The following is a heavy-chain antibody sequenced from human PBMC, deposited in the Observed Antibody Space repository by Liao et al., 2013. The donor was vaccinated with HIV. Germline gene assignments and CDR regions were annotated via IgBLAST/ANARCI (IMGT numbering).Heavy chain of an antibody. CDR1: GGSISSGSYY. Sequence: QVQLQESGPGLVKPSQTLSLTCTVSGGSISSGSYYWSWIRQPAGKGLEWIGRIYPSGSTNYNPSLKSRVTISVDTSKNQFSLKLSSVTAADTAVYYCARWLYSSGFDYWGQGTPGHRLL. V-gene: IGHV4-61*02. D-gene: IGHD6-19*01. CDR3: ARWLYSSGFDY. J-gene: IGHJ4*02. CDR2: IYPSGST.